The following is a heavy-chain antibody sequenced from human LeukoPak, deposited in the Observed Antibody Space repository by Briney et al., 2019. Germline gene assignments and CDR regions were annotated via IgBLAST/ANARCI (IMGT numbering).Heavy chain of an antibody. J-gene: IGHJ4*02. CDR1: GFTLSSYW. CDR3: AIAQSWDELFDS. CDR2: INTDGSST. V-gene: IGHV3-74*01. D-gene: IGHD1-26*01. Sequence: GGSLRLSCAASGFTLSSYWMHWVRQAPGKGLVWVSRINTDGSSTTYADSVKGRFTISRDSSGNTLFLQMNSLRDEDSAVYYCAIAQSWDELFDSWGQGTLVTVSS.